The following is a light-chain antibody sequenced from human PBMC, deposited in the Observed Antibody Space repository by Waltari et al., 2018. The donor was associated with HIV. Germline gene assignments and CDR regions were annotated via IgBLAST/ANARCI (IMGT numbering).Light chain of an antibody. V-gene: IGLV6-57*01. CDR3: QSFDSTNQV. CDR1: SGNIASDY. J-gene: IGLJ3*02. Sequence: FMLTQPHSVSESPGNTVTISCTRSSGNIASDYVQWYQQRPGSSPTTVIYEDKHRPSGVPDRFSGSIDSSSNSASLTISGLKTEDEADYYCQSFDSTNQVFGGGTKLTVL. CDR2: EDK.